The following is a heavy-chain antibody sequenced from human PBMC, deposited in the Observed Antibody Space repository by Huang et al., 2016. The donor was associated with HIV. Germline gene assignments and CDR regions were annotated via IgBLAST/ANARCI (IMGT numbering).Heavy chain of an antibody. J-gene: IGHJ4*02. D-gene: IGHD3-22*01. V-gene: IGHV3-73*01. CDR2: IRSKSNSYAT. Sequence: EVQLVESGGGLVQPGGSLNLSCAASGFTFRGSAMPWVRQASGKGLELVGRIRSKSNSYATAYAASVKGRFTISRDDSKNTAYLQMNSLKTEDTAVYYCTRLTMIGDGDYWGQGTLVTVSS. CDR3: TRLTMIGDGDY. CDR1: GFTFRGSA.